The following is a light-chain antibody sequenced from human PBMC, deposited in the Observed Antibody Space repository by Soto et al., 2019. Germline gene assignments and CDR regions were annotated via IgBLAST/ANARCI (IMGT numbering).Light chain of an antibody. CDR1: QSISSW. V-gene: IGKV1-5*01. Sequence: DIQMTQSPSTLSASVGDRVTITCRASQSISSWLAWYQQKPGKAPKLLIYDASSLESGVPSRFSGSGSGTEFTLTISSLQPDDFATYYCQQFGTFGQGTRL. CDR3: QQFGT. J-gene: IGKJ5*01. CDR2: DAS.